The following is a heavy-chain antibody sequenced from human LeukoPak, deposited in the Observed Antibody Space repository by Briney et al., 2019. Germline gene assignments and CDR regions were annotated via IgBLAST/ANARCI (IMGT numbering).Heavy chain of an antibody. D-gene: IGHD1/OR15-1a*01. J-gene: IGHJ4*02. CDR1: GYTFTSYD. CDR2: MNPNSGNT. V-gene: IGHV1-8*01. Sequence: GASVKVSCKASGYTFTSYDINWVRQATGQGLEWMGWMNPNSGNTGYAQKIQGRVTMTTDTSTTTAYMELRSLRSDDTAVYYCARDYGSLPGWDNLDYWGQGTLVTVS. CDR3: ARDYGSLPGWDNLDY.